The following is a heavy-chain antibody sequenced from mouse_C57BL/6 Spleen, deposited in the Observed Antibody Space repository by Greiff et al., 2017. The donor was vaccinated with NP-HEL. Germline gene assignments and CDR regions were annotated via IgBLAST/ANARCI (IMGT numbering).Heavy chain of an antibody. CDR2: ISSGSSTI. J-gene: IGHJ2*01. CDR1: GFTFSDYG. V-gene: IGHV5-17*01. CDR3: ARDSGNYFDY. Sequence: DVKLVESGGGLVKPGGSLKLSCAASGFTFSDYGMHWVRQAPEKGLEWVAYISSGSSTIYYADTVKGRFTISRDNAKNTLFLQMTSLRSEDTAMYYCARDSGNYFDYWGQGTTLTVSS.